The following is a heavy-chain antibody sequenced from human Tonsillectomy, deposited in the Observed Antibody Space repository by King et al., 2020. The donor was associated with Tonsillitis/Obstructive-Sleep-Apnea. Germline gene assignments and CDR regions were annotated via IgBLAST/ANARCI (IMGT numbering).Heavy chain of an antibody. V-gene: IGHV4-61*01. J-gene: IGHJ4*02. D-gene: IGHD4-17*01. CDR1: GGSVSSGSYY. Sequence: QLQESGPGLVKPSETLSLTCTVSGGSVSSGSYYWSWIRQPPGKGLEWIGYIYYSGSTNYNPSLKNRVTISVDTSKNQFSLKLSSVTAADTAVYYCARVVNGDYDFDYWGQGTLVTVSS. CDR2: IYYSGST. CDR3: ARVVNGDYDFDY.